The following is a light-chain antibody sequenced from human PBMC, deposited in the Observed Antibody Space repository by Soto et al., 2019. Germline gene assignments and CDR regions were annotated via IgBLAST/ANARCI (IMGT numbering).Light chain of an antibody. Sequence: QAVVTQPASVSGSPGQSITISCTGTSSDVGGYNYVSWYQQHPGKAPKLMIYEVSNRPSGVSNRFSGSKSGNTAPLTIAGLQAEDEADYYCSSDTSSSTLYVFGTGTKVTVL. J-gene: IGLJ1*01. V-gene: IGLV2-14*01. CDR2: EVS. CDR3: SSDTSSSTLYV. CDR1: SSDVGGYNY.